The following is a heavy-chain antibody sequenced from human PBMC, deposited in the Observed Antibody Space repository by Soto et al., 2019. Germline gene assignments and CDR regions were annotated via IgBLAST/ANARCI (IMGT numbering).Heavy chain of an antibody. CDR2: IYYSGST. CDR3: AGATPAVVFITFNPAKDAF. J-gene: IGHJ3*01. D-gene: IGHD3-22*01. Sequence: PSETMSLTCTVSGGSISSGDYYWSWIRQPPGKGLEWIGYIYYSGSTYYNPSLKSRVTISVDTSKNQFSLKLSSVTAADTAVYYCAGATPAVVFITFNPAKDAF. V-gene: IGHV4-30-4*01. CDR1: GGSISSGDYY.